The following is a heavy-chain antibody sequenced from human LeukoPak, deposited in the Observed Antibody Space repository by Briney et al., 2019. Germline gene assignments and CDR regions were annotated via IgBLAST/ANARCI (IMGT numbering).Heavy chain of an antibody. Sequence: ASVKVSCKASGYTFTSYDINWVRQATGQGLEWMGWMNPNSGNTGYAQKFQGRVTMTRNTSISTAYMELSSLRSEDTAVYYCARASRRAAAGLGRNFDYWGQGTLVTVSS. CDR2: MNPNSGNT. V-gene: IGHV1-8*01. J-gene: IGHJ4*02. CDR1: GYTFTSYD. D-gene: IGHD6-13*01. CDR3: ARASRRAAAGLGRNFDY.